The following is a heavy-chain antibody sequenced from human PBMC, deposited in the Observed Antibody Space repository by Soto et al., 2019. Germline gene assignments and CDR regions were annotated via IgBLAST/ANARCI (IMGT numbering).Heavy chain of an antibody. Sequence: QVTLKGSGPGLVKPTETLTLTYTVSGFSLSNARMGVSWIRHPPGKALEWLAHSFSNDEKSYSTSLKSRLTISKDTSKSQVVLTMTNMNAVDTATYYCARIRLVRGVSYYYGMDVWGQGTTVTGSS. CDR1: GFSLSNARMG. CDR3: ARIRLVRGVSYYYGMDV. J-gene: IGHJ6*02. V-gene: IGHV2-26*01. D-gene: IGHD3-10*01. CDR2: SFSNDEK.